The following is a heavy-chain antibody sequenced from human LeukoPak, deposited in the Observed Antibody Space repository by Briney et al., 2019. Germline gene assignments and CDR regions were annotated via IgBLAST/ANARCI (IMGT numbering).Heavy chain of an antibody. CDR1: GGTFSSYA. D-gene: IGHD2-15*01. CDR2: IIPIFGTA. CDR3: AREMTFDCSGGSCYTDDY. V-gene: IGHV1-69*13. Sequence: SVKVSCKASGGTFSSYAISWVRQAPGQGLEWMGGIIPIFGTANCAQKFQGRVTITADESTSTAYMELSSLRSEDTAVYYCAREMTFDCSGGSCYTDDYWGQGTLVTVSS. J-gene: IGHJ4*02.